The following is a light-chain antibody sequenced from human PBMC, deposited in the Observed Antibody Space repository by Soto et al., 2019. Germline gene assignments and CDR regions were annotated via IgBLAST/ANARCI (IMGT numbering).Light chain of an antibody. CDR1: QALSNY. V-gene: IGKV1-9*01. J-gene: IGKJ5*01. Sequence: DIQLTQSPSVLSASVGDTVTITCRASQALSNYLAWYQQKPGKAPKLLIYSASSLQSGVPSRFSGSGFGTDFTLTISSLQPEDFATYYCQQADTFPITFGQGTRLENK. CDR3: QQADTFPIT. CDR2: SAS.